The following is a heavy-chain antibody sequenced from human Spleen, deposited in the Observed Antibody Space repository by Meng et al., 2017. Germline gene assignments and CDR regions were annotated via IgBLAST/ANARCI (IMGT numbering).Heavy chain of an antibody. D-gene: IGHD4-11*01. J-gene: IGHJ3*02. CDR2: INPNGGDT. Sequence: ASVKVSCKASGYSFTDYYMHWVRQAPGQGLEWMGCINPNGGDTNYAQRFQGRLAMTRDTSISTAYMELSRLRSDDTAVYYCARERAATVTRDAFNIWGQGTMVTVSS. V-gene: IGHV1-2*02. CDR3: ARERAATVTRDAFNI. CDR1: GYSFTDYY.